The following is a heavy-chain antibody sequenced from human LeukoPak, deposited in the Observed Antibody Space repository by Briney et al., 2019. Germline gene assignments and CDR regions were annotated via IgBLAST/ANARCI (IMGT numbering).Heavy chain of an antibody. Sequence: GRSLRLSCAASGFTFSSYGMHWVRQAPGKGLEWVAVISYDGSNKYYADSVKGRFTISRGNAKNTVYVHMNSLRDEDTAVYYCARGGRYAYYLDYWGQGTLVTVSS. D-gene: IGHD3-16*01. CDR3: ARGGRYAYYLDY. CDR1: GFTFSSYG. CDR2: ISYDGSNK. J-gene: IGHJ4*02. V-gene: IGHV3-30*03.